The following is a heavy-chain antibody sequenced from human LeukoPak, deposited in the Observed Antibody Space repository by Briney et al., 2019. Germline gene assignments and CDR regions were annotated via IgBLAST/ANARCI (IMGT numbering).Heavy chain of an antibody. Sequence: SETLSLTCSVSGAFINNYYWIWIRRTPEKGLEWMGHIHTSGESRYYPSLESRLTMSIDTSRNQLSLKLTSVTAADTAVYFCARLGSYHDFWGQGALVTVSS. CDR1: GAFINNYY. CDR3: ARLGSYHDF. CDR2: IHTSGES. D-gene: IGHD1-26*01. J-gene: IGHJ4*02. V-gene: IGHV4-4*09.